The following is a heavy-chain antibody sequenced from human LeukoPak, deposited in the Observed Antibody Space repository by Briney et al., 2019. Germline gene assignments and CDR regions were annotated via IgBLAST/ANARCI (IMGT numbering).Heavy chain of an antibody. J-gene: IGHJ5*02. CDR2: IYYSGST. V-gene: IGHV4-39*01. CDR3: ARGGMYCSGGSCYDDWFDP. D-gene: IGHD2-15*01. CDR1: GVSISSSSYY. Sequence: KPSETLSLTCTVSGVSISSSSYYCGWIRQPPGKGLEWIGSIYYSGSTYYNPSLKSRVTISVDTSKNQFPLKLSSVTAADTAVYYCARGGMYCSGGSCYDDWFDPWGQGTLVTVSS.